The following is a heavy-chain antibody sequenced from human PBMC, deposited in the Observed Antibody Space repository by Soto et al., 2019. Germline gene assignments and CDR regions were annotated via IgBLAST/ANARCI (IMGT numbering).Heavy chain of an antibody. CDR1: GYSFTSYG. Sequence: QVHLVQSGAEVKKPGASVKVSCKASGYSFTSYGISWVRQAPGQGLEWMGWISAYNGNTNYAQKLQGRVTMTTDTPTTTAYMELRSLISDDTAVYYCARERAVAGSFYFEYWGQGTLVTVSS. CDR3: ARERAVAGSFYFEY. J-gene: IGHJ4*02. V-gene: IGHV1-18*01. D-gene: IGHD6-19*01. CDR2: ISAYNGNT.